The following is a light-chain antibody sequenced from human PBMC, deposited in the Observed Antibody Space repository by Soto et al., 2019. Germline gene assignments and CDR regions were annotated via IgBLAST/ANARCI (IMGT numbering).Light chain of an antibody. J-gene: IGKJ4*01. CDR1: RSVSNR. Sequence: EILMTQSPATLSVSPGEXVTFSCRASRSVSNRLAWYQHKPGQAPRLLISGASNGATGIPPKFSGSGSGTEFTLTFDSLQSDDIAVYYCQQYYNWPVTFGGGTKVDIK. V-gene: IGKV3-15*01. CDR3: QQYYNWPVT. CDR2: GAS.